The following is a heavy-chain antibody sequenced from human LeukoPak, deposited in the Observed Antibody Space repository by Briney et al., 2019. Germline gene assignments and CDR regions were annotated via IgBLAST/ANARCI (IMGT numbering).Heavy chain of an antibody. CDR2: ISGSGGTT. V-gene: IGHV3-23*01. Sequence: GGSLRLSCAASGFTFSSYSMNWVRQAPGKGLEWVSTISGSGGTTFYADSVKGRFTISRDNSKNILYLQMNSLRAEDTAIYYCAKGHLYSSNWYGDYWGQGTLVTVSS. CDR1: GFTFSSYS. CDR3: AKGHLYSSNWYGDY. J-gene: IGHJ4*02. D-gene: IGHD6-13*01.